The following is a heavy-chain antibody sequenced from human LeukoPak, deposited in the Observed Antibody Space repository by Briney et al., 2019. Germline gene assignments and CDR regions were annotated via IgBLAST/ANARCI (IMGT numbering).Heavy chain of an antibody. V-gene: IGHV4-34*01. J-gene: IGHJ4*02. D-gene: IGHD2-15*01. CDR2: INHSGST. CDR1: GGSFSGYY. Sequence: SETLSLTCAVYGGSFSGYYWSWIRQPPGKGLEWIGEINHSGSTNYNPSLKSRVTISVDTSKNQFSLKLSSVTAADTAVYYCARGGPRYCSGGSCYFGYWGQGTLVAVSS. CDR3: ARGGPRYCSGGSCYFGY.